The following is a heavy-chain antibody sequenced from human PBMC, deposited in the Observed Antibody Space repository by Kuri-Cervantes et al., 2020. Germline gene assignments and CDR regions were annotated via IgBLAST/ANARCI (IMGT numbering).Heavy chain of an antibody. J-gene: IGHJ6*02. CDR1: GYSFTSYW. CDR3: ARLSGRGYDNYYYYGMDV. V-gene: IGHV5-51*01. Sequence: GGSLRLSCKGSGYSFTSYWIGWVRQMPGKGLEWRGIIYPGDSDTRYSPSFQGQVTISADKSISTAYLQWSSLKASDTAMYYCARLSGRGYDNYYYYGMDVWGQGTTVTVSS. CDR2: IYPGDSDT. D-gene: IGHD5-12*01.